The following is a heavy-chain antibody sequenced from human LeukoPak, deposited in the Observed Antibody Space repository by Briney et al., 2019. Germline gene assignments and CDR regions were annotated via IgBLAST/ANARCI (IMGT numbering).Heavy chain of an antibody. CDR1: GGSVSSGNYY. CDR3: ARGVGAVYWYFDL. CDR2: IYYSGST. Sequence: PSKTLSLTCTVSGGSVSSGNYYWSWIRQPPGKGLEWIGYIYYSGSTNYNPSLKSRVTISVDTSKNQFSLKLTSVTAADTAVYYCARGVGAVYWYFDLWGRGTLVTVSS. V-gene: IGHV4-61*01. J-gene: IGHJ2*01. D-gene: IGHD1-26*01.